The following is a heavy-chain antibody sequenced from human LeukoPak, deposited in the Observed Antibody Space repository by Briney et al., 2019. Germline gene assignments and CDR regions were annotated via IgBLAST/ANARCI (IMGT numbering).Heavy chain of an antibody. D-gene: IGHD3-10*01. CDR3: ATGRPTMVRGVISWFDP. Sequence: PSETLSLTCTVSGGSISSYYWSWIWQLPGKGLEWIGYIYYSGSTNYNPSLKSRVTISVDTSKNQFSLKLSSVTAADTAVYYCATGRPTMVRGVISWFDPWGQGTLVTVSS. CDR1: GGSISSYY. J-gene: IGHJ5*02. V-gene: IGHV4-59*01. CDR2: IYYSGST.